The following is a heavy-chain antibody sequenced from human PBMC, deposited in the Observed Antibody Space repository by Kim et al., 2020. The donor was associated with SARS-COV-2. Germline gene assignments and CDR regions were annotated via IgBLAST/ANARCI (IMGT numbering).Heavy chain of an antibody. CDR2: IYPSDSDT. CDR3: ARQDGSGTYYFDH. D-gene: IGHD3-10*01. J-gene: IGHJ4*02. V-gene: IGHV5-51*01. CDR1: GYSFVHYW. Sequence: GESLKISCKGSGYSFVHYWIGWVRQMPGKGLEWMGIIYPSDSDTRYSPSFQGQVTISADKSINTAYLQWSSLKASDTAIYYCARQDGSGTYYFDHWGQGTLVTVSS.